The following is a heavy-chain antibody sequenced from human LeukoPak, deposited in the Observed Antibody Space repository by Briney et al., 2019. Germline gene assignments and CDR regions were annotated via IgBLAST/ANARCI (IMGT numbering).Heavy chain of an antibody. CDR3: ARNLNSGNFYYFDY. D-gene: IGHD1-26*01. V-gene: IGHV3-23*01. CDR2: IRNSGGDT. Sequence: GGSLRLSCAASGFTFSNHAMAWVRQTPRKGLEWVSAIRNSGGDTYYADSVKGRFTISRDNSKNTLSLQMNSLRPEDTALYYCARNLNSGNFYYFDYWGQGTLVTVSS. CDR1: GFTFSNHA. J-gene: IGHJ4*02.